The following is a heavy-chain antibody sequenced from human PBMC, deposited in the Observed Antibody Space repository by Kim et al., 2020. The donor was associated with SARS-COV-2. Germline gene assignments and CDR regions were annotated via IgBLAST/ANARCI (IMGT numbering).Heavy chain of an antibody. D-gene: IGHD6-13*01. CDR3: AKVSGSRGRGY. J-gene: IGHJ4*02. CDR1: GFTFSSYS. CDR2: ISNSSTTT. Sequence: GGSLRLSCVASGFTFSSYSMNWVRQAPGKGLEWVAYISNSSTTTYYAVSVNGRFTISRDNAKNSLYLQMNSLRADDTAVYYCAKVSGSRGRGYWGQGTLVTVSS. V-gene: IGHV3-48*04.